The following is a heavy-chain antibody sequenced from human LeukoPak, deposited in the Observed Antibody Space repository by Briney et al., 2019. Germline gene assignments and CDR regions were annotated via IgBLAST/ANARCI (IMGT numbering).Heavy chain of an antibody. Sequence: ASVKVSCKASGYTFTSYGIGWVRQAPGQGLEWMGWINPNSGGTNYAQKFQGRVTMTRDTSISTAYMELSRLRSDDTAVYYCARKTAVDEGYFDWLLYSVRYGMDVWGQGTTVTVSS. CDR3: ARKTAVDEGYFDWLLYSVRYGMDV. CDR1: GYTFTSYG. CDR2: INPNSGGT. V-gene: IGHV1-2*02. J-gene: IGHJ6*02. D-gene: IGHD3-9*01.